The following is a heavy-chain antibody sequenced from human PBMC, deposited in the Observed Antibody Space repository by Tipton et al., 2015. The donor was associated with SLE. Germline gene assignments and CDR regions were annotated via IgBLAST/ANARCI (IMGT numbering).Heavy chain of an antibody. J-gene: IGHJ1*01. CDR1: GGSISSYY. D-gene: IGHD6-13*01. CDR3: ARYSSTGDEYFQH. Sequence: TLSLTCTVSGGSISSYYWSWIRQPPGKGLEWIGYIYYSGSTNYNPSLKSRVTISVDTSKNQFSLKLSSVTAVDTAVYYCARYSSTGDEYFQHWGQGTLVTVSS. CDR2: IYYSGST. V-gene: IGHV4-59*01.